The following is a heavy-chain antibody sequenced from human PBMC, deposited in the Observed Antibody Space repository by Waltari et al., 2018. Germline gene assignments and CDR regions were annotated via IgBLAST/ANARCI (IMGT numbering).Heavy chain of an antibody. J-gene: IGHJ4*02. V-gene: IGHV3-30*06. CDR3: AREGGTSGYSGFVDS. CDR1: EFTSRTSI. D-gene: IGHD2-2*01. CDR2: MSYDGFSK. Sequence: MESGGGVVHSGGSLRLSCAMAEFTSRTSIIHWVRQAPGKGLEWVSAMSYDGFSKYYADSVRDRFTIARDNSKNTVYVDINNLTPEDTAVYYCAREGGTSGYSGFVDSWGQGTQVTVSS.